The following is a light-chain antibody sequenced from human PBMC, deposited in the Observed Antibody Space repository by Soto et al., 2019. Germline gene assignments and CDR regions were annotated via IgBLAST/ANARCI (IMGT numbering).Light chain of an antibody. CDR1: SGSVSTRNF. Sequence: QTVVTQEPSFSVSPGRTVTLTCGLSSGSVSTRNFPSWYQQTPGQAPRTLIYNTNIRSSGVPDRFSGSILGNKAALTITGAQADDESDDYCVLYVGSGIAVFCGGTEFAVL. CDR2: NTN. J-gene: IGLJ2*01. V-gene: IGLV8-61*01. CDR3: VLYVGSGIAV.